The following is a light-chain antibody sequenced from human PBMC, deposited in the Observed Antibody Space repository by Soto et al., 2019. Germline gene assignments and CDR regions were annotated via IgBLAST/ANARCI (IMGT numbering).Light chain of an antibody. Sequence: QAVVTQPASVSGSPGQSITISCTGTSSDVGTYNLVSWYQQHPGKAPKLMIYDATKRPSGVSNRFSGSKSGNTASLTISGLQAEDEADYYCCSYAGSATPVVFGGGTKLTVL. CDR2: DAT. CDR1: SSDVGTYNL. CDR3: CSYAGSATPVV. J-gene: IGLJ2*01. V-gene: IGLV2-23*01.